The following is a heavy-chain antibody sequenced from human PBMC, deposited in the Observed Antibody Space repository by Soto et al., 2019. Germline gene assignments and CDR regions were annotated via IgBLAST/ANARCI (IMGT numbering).Heavy chain of an antibody. V-gene: IGHV1-69*10. CDR1: GYTFTSYG. Sequence: SVKVSCKASGYTFTSYGISWVRQAPGQGLEWMGWMNPNIGIANYAQKFQGRVTITADKSTSTAYMELSSLRSEDTAVCYCARIPADPYYMDVWGKGTTVTVSS. CDR3: ARIPADPYYMDV. CDR2: MNPNIGIA. J-gene: IGHJ6*03. D-gene: IGHD2-2*01.